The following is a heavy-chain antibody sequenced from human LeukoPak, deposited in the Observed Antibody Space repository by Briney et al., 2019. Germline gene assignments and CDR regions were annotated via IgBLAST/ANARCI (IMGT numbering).Heavy chain of an antibody. V-gene: IGHV3-33*01. Sequence: GGSLRLSCAASGFTFSSYGMHWVRQAPGKGLEWVAVIWYDGSNKYYADSVKGRFTISRDNSKNTLYLQMNSLRAEDTAVYFCAREEGGGWIQVWFSYWGQGTLVTVSS. CDR1: GFTFSSYG. CDR3: AREEGGGWIQVWFSY. J-gene: IGHJ4*02. CDR2: IWYDGSNK. D-gene: IGHD5-18*01.